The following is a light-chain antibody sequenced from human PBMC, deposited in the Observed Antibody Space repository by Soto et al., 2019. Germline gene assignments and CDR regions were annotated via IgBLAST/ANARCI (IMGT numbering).Light chain of an antibody. CDR2: GAS. Sequence: EIVMTQSPATLSVSPGERATLSCRASQSIRSNLAWYQQKPGQTPRLLIYGASSRATGIPARFSGSGSGTEFTLTISSLQYEDFAVYYCQQYNSWRTFGQGTKVEIK. CDR3: QQYNSWRT. V-gene: IGKV3-15*01. CDR1: QSIRSN. J-gene: IGKJ1*01.